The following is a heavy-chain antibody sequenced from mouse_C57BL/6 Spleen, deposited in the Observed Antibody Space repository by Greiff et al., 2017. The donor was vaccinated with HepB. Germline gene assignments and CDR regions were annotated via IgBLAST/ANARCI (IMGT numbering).Heavy chain of an antibody. J-gene: IGHJ4*01. CDR2: IRNKANGYTT. CDR1: GYTFTDYY. Sequence: EVMLVESGGGLVQPGGSLSLSCAASGYTFTDYYMSWVRQPPGKALEWLGFIRNKANGYTTEYSASVKGRFTISRDNSQSILYLPMNALRAEDSATEYCARYIPYYAMDYWGQGTSVTVSS. CDR3: ARYIPYYAMDY. V-gene: IGHV7-3*01.